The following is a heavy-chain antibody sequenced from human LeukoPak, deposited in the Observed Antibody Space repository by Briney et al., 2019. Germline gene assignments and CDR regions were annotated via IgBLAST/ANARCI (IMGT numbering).Heavy chain of an antibody. Sequence: SETLSLTCTVSGGSISSSIYYWSWIRQPPGKGLEWIGYIYYSGSTYYNPSLRSRVTISVDTSKNQFSLKLSSVTAADTAVYYCARSSEGRYYYDSSGFSYYYYYMDVWGKGTTVTISS. CDR3: ARSSEGRYYYDSSGFSYYYYYMDV. V-gene: IGHV4-61*01. J-gene: IGHJ6*03. CDR2: IYYSGST. CDR1: GGSISSSIYY. D-gene: IGHD3-22*01.